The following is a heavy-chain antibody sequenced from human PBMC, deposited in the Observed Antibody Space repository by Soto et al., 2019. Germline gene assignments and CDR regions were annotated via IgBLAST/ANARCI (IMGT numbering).Heavy chain of an antibody. CDR3: ARGPYYDLIWNYYYMDV. CDR1: GGSISGHY. D-gene: IGHD3-16*01. J-gene: IGHJ6*03. V-gene: IGHV4-59*08. CDR2: MYYSGGT. Sequence: QVQLQESGPGLVKPSETLSLSCSVSGGSISGHYWSWVRQTPGKGLEWIGYMYYSGGTNYNPSLKSRVTISVDTSKNHFSLRLTSVNAADTAVYYCARGPYYDLIWNYYYMDVWGKGTTVTVSS.